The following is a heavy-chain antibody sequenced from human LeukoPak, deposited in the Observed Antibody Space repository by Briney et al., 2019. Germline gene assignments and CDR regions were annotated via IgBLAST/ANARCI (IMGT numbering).Heavy chain of an antibody. V-gene: IGHV4-34*01. J-gene: IGHJ6*02. CDR2: INHSGST. Sequence: SETLSLTCAVYGGSFSGYYWSWIRQPPGKGLEWIGEINHSGSTNYNPSLKSRVTISVDTSKNQFSLKLSSVTAEDTAVYYCARDDDSSGWSYYYYYGMDVWGQGTTVTVSS. CDR1: GGSFSGYY. D-gene: IGHD6-19*01. CDR3: ARDDDSSGWSYYYYYGMDV.